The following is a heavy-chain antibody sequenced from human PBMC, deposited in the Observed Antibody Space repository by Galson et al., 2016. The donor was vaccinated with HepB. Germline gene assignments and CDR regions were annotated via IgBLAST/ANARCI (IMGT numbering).Heavy chain of an antibody. Sequence: SLTLPCAGSGFTCSDSGMTWVRQAPGNGPEVVSSISRRGDRTDYGDSVKGRLTISRENFTNTLFLQMNSLTADDPAIYYCVQGSTAPAVWGKGTTVSVSS. CDR3: VQGSTAPAV. CDR1: GFTCSDSG. CDR2: ISRRGDRT. D-gene: IGHD1-26*01. V-gene: IGHV3-23*01. J-gene: IGHJ6*04.